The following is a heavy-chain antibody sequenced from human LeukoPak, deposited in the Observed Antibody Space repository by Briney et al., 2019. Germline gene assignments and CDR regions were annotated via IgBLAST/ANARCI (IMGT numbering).Heavy chain of an antibody. CDR3: ATGYSSGADAFDI. CDR2: ISSSGSTI. D-gene: IGHD6-19*01. CDR1: GFTFSDYH. Sequence: PGGSLRLSCAASGFTFSDYHMSWIRQAPGKGLEWVSYISSSGSTIYYADSVKGRFTISRDNAKNSLYLQMNSLRAEDTAVYYCATGYSSGADAFDIWGQGTMVTVSS. V-gene: IGHV3-11*01. J-gene: IGHJ3*02.